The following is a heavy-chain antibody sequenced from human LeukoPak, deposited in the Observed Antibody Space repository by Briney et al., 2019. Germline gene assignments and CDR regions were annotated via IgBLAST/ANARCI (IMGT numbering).Heavy chain of an antibody. J-gene: IGHJ4*02. CDR2: INSDGSST. V-gene: IGHV3-74*01. CDR1: GFTFSSYW. Sequence: GRSLRLSCAASGFTFSSYWMHWVRQAPGKGLVWVSRINSDGSSTSYADSVKGRFTISRDNAKNTLYLQMNSLRAEDTTVYYCARSFSRVGAVDYWGQGTLVTVSS. CDR3: ARSFSRVGAVDY. D-gene: IGHD1-26*01.